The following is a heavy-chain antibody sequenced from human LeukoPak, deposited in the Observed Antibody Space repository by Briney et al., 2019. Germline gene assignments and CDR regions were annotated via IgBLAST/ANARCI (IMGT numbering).Heavy chain of an antibody. J-gene: IGHJ6*03. CDR1: GYSFTSYN. CDR2: MNPNSGNT. V-gene: IGHV1-8*01. Sequence: ASVNVCCKSSGYSFTSYNINWMRQANAQGLEWMGWMNPNSGNTGYAQKFQGRVTMTRNTSISTAYMELSSLRSEDTAVYYSARGRRQRIVVVPAAIEGDYYYYYYMDVWGKGTTVTVSS. D-gene: IGHD2-2*02. CDR3: ARGRRQRIVVVPAAIEGDYYYYYYMDV.